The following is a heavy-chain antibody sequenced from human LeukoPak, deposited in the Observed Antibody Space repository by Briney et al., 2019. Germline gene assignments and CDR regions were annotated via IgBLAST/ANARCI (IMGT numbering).Heavy chain of an antibody. CDR2: IYPGDSDT. Sequence: GESLKISCKGSGYSSTSYLIGWVRQMPGKGLEWMGIIYPGDSDTKYSPSFQGQVTISADKSITTTYLQWSSLKASDTAIYYCARRSSIATRLFDFWGQGTLVTVSS. J-gene: IGHJ4*02. D-gene: IGHD6-6*01. CDR3: ARRSSIATRLFDF. CDR1: GYSSTSYL. V-gene: IGHV5-51*01.